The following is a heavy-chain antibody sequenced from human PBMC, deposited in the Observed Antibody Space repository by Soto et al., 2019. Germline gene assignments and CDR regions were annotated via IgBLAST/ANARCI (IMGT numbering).Heavy chain of an antibody. CDR2: ISAYNGNT. J-gene: IGHJ5*02. CDR3: AREDDYGSGSTSEWFAP. CDR1: GYTFTSYG. Sequence: ASVKVSCKASGYTFTSYGISWVRQAPGQGLEWMGWISAYNGNTSYAQKLQGRVTMTTDTSTSTAYMELRSLRSDDTAVYYCAREDDYGSGSTSEWFAPWGQGTLVTVSS. V-gene: IGHV1-18*01. D-gene: IGHD3-10*01.